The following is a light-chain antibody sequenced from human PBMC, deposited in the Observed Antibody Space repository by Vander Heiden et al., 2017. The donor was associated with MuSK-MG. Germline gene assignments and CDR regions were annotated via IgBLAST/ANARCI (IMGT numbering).Light chain of an antibody. V-gene: IGLV1-40*01. Sequence: QSVLTQPPSVSGAPGQRVTIPCTGSSSNIGAGYDVHWYQQLPGTTPQLLRYGNSNRPSGVPDRFSGSKSGTSASLAITGLQTEDEADYYCQSYDSSLTSVVFGGGTKLTVL. CDR3: QSYDSSLTSVV. CDR1: SSNIGAGYD. CDR2: GNS. J-gene: IGLJ2*01.